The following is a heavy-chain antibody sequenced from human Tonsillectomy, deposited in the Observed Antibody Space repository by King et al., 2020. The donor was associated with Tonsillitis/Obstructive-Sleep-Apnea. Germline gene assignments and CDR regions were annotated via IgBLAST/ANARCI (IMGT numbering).Heavy chain of an antibody. V-gene: IGHV4-59*01. CDR3: ARLRRSRLMVYHWFDP. Sequence: QLQESGPGLVKPSETLSLTCTVSGGSISSYYWSWIRQPPGKGLEWIGYIYYSGSTNYNPSLKSRVTISVDTSKNQFSLKLSSVTAADTAVYYCARLRRSRLMVYHWFDPWGQGTLVTVSS. J-gene: IGHJ5*02. D-gene: IGHD2-8*01. CDR2: IYYSGST. CDR1: GGSISSYY.